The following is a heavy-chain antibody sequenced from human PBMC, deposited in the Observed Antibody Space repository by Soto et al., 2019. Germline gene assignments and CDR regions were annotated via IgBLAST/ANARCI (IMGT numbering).Heavy chain of an antibody. Sequence: GGSLRLSCAASGFTFSSYAMSWVRQAPGKGLEWVSVISGSGGSTYYADSVKGRFTISRDNSKNTLYLQMNSLRAEDTAVYYCAKEGGYCTNGVCYTAYFDYRGQGTLVTVSS. D-gene: IGHD2-8*01. V-gene: IGHV3-23*01. CDR2: ISGSGGST. CDR3: AKEGGYCTNGVCYTAYFDY. CDR1: GFTFSSYA. J-gene: IGHJ4*02.